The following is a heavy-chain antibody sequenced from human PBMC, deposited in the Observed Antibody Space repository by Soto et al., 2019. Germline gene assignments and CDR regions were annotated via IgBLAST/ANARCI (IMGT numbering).Heavy chain of an antibody. J-gene: IGHJ4*02. CDR3: ARVGATMGFDY. CDR2: RKEDGSEK. D-gene: IGHD1-26*01. CDR1: GFTFSSYW. V-gene: IGHV3-7*01. Sequence: EVQLVESGGGLVQPGGSLRLSCAASGFTFSSYWMSCVRQAPGTGLEWVANRKEDGSEKYYVDSVKGRFTISRDNAKNSLYLQMNSLRAEDTDVYYCARVGATMGFDYWGQGTLVTVSS.